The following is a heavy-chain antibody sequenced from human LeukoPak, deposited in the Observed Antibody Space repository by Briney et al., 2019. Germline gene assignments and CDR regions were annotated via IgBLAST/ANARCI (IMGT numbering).Heavy chain of an antibody. CDR3: AREPRAGSGSYYTGAFDI. Sequence: ASVKVSCKASGGTFSSYAISWVRQAPGQGLEWMGRIIPILGIANYAQKFQGRVTITADKSTSTAYMELSSLRSEDTAVYYCAREPRAGSGSYYTGAFDIWAKGQWSPSLQ. CDR1: GGTFSSYA. CDR2: IIPILGIA. J-gene: IGHJ3*02. D-gene: IGHD1-26*01. V-gene: IGHV1-69*04.